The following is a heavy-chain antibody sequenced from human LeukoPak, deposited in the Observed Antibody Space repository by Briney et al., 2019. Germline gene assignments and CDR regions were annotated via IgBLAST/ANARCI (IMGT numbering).Heavy chain of an antibody. CDR2: INGSGVIT. Sequence: PGGSLRLSCAASGITLSSYAMSWVRQAPGKGLQWVSAINGSGVITYYTDSVKGRFTISRDNSKNTVYLQMNSLRAEDTAIYYCAKDSSQGGDYFDYWGQGTLVIVSS. CDR1: GITLSSYA. J-gene: IGHJ4*02. D-gene: IGHD3-16*01. V-gene: IGHV3-23*01. CDR3: AKDSSQGGDYFDY.